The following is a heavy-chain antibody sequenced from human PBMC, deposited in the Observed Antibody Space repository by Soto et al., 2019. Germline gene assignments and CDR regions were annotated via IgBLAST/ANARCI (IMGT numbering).Heavy chain of an antibody. D-gene: IGHD1-26*01. V-gene: IGHV3-23*01. CDR1: GFTFSNYA. J-gene: IGHJ4*02. Sequence: GGSLRLSCAGSGFTFSNYAMSWVRQAPGKGLAWVSAIIGSGGSAYYADSVKGRFTISRDNSKNTLYLQMNSLRAEDTALYYCAKVPVGATCRFDYWGQGTLVTVSS. CDR3: AKVPVGATCRFDY. CDR2: IIGSGGSA.